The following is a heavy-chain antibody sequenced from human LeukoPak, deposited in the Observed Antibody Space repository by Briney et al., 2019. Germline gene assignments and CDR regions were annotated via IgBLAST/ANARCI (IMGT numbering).Heavy chain of an antibody. CDR2: ISGSDDST. J-gene: IGHJ4*02. D-gene: IGHD4-23*01. V-gene: IGHV3-23*01. CDR3: ARDYDYGGNLVDY. CDR1: GFTFSSYA. Sequence: GGSLRLSCAASGFTFSSYAMSWVRQAPGKGLEWVSTISGSDDSTYYADSVKGRFTISRDNSKNTLYLQMNSLRAEDTAVYYCARDYDYGGNLVDYWGQGTLVTVSS.